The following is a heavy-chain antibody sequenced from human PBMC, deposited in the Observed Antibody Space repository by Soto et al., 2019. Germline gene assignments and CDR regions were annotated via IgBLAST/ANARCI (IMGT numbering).Heavy chain of an antibody. CDR1: GGSISSYY. CDR2: IYYSGST. Sequence: SETLSLTCTVSGGSISSYYWSWIRQPPGKGLEWIGYIYYSGSTNYNPSLKSRVTISVDTSKNQFSLKLSSVTAADTAVYYCARVTPRYCSSTSCSPHFDYWGQGTLVTVSS. D-gene: IGHD2-2*01. V-gene: IGHV4-59*01. CDR3: ARVTPRYCSSTSCSPHFDY. J-gene: IGHJ4*02.